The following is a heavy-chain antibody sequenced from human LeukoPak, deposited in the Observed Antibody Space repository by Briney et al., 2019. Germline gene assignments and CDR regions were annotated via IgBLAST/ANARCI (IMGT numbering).Heavy chain of an antibody. D-gene: IGHD3-10*01. V-gene: IGHV3-23*01. CDR3: AKVLKAYYFGSGSYPFDH. J-gene: IGHJ4*02. CDR1: AFTFSSYG. CDR2: ISGSGDST. Sequence: GGSLRLSCAASAFTFSSYGMSWVRQAPGKGLEWVSDISGSGDSTNYADSVKGRFTISRDNSKNTLYLQMNSLRAEDTAVYYCAKVLKAYYFGSGSYPFDHWGQGTLVTVSS.